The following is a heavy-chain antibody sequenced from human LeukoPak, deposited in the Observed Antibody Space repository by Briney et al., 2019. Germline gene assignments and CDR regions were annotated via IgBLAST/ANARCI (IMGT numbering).Heavy chain of an antibody. CDR1: GGSISNYY. J-gene: IGHJ5*02. CDR3: ARRRIAGHNNWFDP. V-gene: IGHV4-4*09. D-gene: IGHD6-13*01. CDR2: IYTSGST. Sequence: SETLSLTCTASGGSISNYYWSWIRQPPGKGLEWIGYIYTSGSTNYNPSLKSRVTISVDTSKNQFSLKLSSVTAADTAIYYCARRRIAGHNNWFDPWGQGTLVSVSS.